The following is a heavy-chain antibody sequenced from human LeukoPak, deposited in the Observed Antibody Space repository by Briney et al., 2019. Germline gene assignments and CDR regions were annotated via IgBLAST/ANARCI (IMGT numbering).Heavy chain of an antibody. J-gene: IGHJ4*02. CDR3: AKGSIAVAGTFGYYFDY. Sequence: GRSLRLSCAASGFSFSSSAMHWVRQAPGKGLEWVSGISWNSGSIGYADSVKGRFTISRDNAKNSLYLQMNSLRAEDTALYYCAKGSIAVAGTFGYYFDYWGQGTLVTVSS. V-gene: IGHV3-9*01. CDR2: ISWNSGSI. D-gene: IGHD6-19*01. CDR1: GFSFSSSA.